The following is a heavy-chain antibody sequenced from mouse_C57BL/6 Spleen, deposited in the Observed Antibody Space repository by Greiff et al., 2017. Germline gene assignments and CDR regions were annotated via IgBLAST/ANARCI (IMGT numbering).Heavy chain of an antibody. CDR2: ISSGSSTI. D-gene: IGHD1-1*01. J-gene: IGHJ3*01. Sequence: EVKVEESGGGLVKPGGSLKLSCAASGFTFSDYGMHWVRQAPEKGLEWVAYISSGSSTIYYADTVKGRFTISRDNAKNTLFLQMTSLRSEDTAMYYCAITGPFAYWGQGTLVTVSA. CDR3: AITGPFAY. CDR1: GFTFSDYG. V-gene: IGHV5-17*01.